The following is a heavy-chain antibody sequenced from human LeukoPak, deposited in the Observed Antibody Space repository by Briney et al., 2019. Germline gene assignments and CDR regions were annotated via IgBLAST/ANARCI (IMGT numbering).Heavy chain of an antibody. V-gene: IGHV3-30*19. J-gene: IGHJ4*02. D-gene: IGHD1-26*01. CDR2: ISYDGSNK. Sequence: SGGSLRLSGAASGFTFSSYGMHWVRQAPGKGLEWVAVISYDGSNKHCADSVKDRFTISRDNSKNTLYLQMNSLRAEDTAVYYCARDIVGASDYWGQGTLVTVSS. CDR3: ARDIVGASDY. CDR1: GFTFSSYG.